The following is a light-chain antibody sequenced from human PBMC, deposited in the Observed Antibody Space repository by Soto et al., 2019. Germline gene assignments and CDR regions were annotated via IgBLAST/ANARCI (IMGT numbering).Light chain of an antibody. CDR3: QQYKSYSVWT. V-gene: IGKV1-5*03. Sequence: DIQMTQSPSTLSASVGDRVTITCRASQSISSWLAWYQQKPGKAPKLLIYKASSLESGVPSRFSGSGSGTEVTLTISSLQPDDFATYYCQQYKSYSVWTFGQGTKVEIK. J-gene: IGKJ1*01. CDR1: QSISSW. CDR2: KAS.